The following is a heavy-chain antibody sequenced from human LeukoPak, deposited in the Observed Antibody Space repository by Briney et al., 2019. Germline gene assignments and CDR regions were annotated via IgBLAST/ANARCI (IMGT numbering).Heavy chain of an antibody. V-gene: IGHV3-21*01. D-gene: IGHD3-16*01. Sequence: GGSLRRSCAASGFTLTSYAMSWVRQAPGKGLEWVSSISSGSDYIYYADSVKGRFTISRDNAKNSLYLQMNSLRAEDTAIYYCARDPWGTHAYWGQGTLVTVSS. J-gene: IGHJ4*02. CDR1: GFTLTSYA. CDR3: ARDPWGTHAY. CDR2: ISSGSDYI.